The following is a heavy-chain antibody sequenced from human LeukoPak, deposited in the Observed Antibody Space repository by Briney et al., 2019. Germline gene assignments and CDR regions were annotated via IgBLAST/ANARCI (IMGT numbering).Heavy chain of an antibody. V-gene: IGHV3-23*01. D-gene: IGHD3-10*01. J-gene: IGHJ6*02. CDR3: AKISIGPLSRPTHVALYYGMDV. Sequence: GGSLRVSCEASGFTFYKFAMSWVRQAPGKGLEWVSGIGSSGHTTFYADSVKGRYTISRDNSKNTLYLEVNSLRADDTAIYYCAKISIGPLSRPTHVALYYGMDVWGQGTTVTVSS. CDR1: GFTFYKFA. CDR2: IGSSGHTT.